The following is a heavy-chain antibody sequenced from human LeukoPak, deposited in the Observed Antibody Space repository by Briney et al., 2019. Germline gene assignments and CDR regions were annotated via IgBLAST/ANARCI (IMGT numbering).Heavy chain of an antibody. Sequence: ASVNVSCKASGGTFSSYAISWVRQAPGQGLEWMGRIIPILGIANYAQKFQGRVTITADKSTSTAYMELSSLRSEDTAVYYCATTLYCSSTSCHHYGMDVWGQGTTVTVSS. J-gene: IGHJ6*02. CDR3: ATTLYCSSTSCHHYGMDV. CDR2: IIPILGIA. D-gene: IGHD2-2*01. V-gene: IGHV1-69*04. CDR1: GGTFSSYA.